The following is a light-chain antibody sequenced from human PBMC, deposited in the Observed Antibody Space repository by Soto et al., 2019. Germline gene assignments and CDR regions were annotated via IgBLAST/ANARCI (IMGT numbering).Light chain of an antibody. CDR2: DAS. CDR3: QQYDSSSPT. CDR1: RNISVW. V-gene: IGKV1-5*01. Sequence: DIHMTQSPSTLSASVGDGVTITCRASRNISVWLAWYQQRPGKAPKFLIYDASSLETGVPSRFSGSGSGTEFTLTIRSLPPDDFATYYCQQYDSSSPTFGQGTKLEIK. J-gene: IGKJ2*01.